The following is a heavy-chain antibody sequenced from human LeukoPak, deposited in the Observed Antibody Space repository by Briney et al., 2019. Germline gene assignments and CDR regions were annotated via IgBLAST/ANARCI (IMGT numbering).Heavy chain of an antibody. CDR1: GFTFSSYA. CDR2: ISSSGGST. V-gene: IGHV3-23*01. J-gene: IGHJ4*02. Sequence: GGSLRLSCAASGFTFSSYAMSWVRQAPGKGLEWVSAISSSGGSTYYADSVKGRFTISRDNSKNTLYLQMNSLRAEDTAVYYCAAVRSAYGVDYWGQGTLVTVSS. D-gene: IGHD2-8*01. CDR3: AAVRSAYGVDY.